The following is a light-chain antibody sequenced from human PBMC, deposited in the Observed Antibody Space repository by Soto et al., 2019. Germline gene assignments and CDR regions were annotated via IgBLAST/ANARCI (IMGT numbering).Light chain of an antibody. CDR1: SGSIASNY. V-gene: IGLV6-57*01. CDR2: EDN. CDR3: QSHDSSKNV. Sequence: NFMLTQPHSVSESPGKTVTISCTRSSGSIASNYVQWYQQRPGSSPTTVIYEDNQRPSGVPDRFSGSIDSSSNSASLTISGLKTEDESDYYCQSHDSSKNVFGSGTQLTVL. J-gene: IGLJ6*01.